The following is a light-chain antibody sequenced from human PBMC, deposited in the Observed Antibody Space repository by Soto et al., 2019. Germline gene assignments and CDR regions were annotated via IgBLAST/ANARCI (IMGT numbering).Light chain of an antibody. CDR3: ETWDSNTYV. Sequence: QSVLTQPSSASASLGSSVSLTCTLSSGHSSYIIAWHQQQPGKAPRYLMKLEGSGSYNKGSGVPDRFSGSSSGADRYLTISNLQFEDEADYYCETWDSNTYVFGTGTKVTVL. CDR2: LEGSGSY. CDR1: SGHSSYI. V-gene: IGLV4-60*02. J-gene: IGLJ1*01.